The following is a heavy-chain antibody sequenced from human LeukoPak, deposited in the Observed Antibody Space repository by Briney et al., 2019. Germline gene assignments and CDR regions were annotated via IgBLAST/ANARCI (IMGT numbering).Heavy chain of an antibody. CDR2: IIPIFGTA. J-gene: IGHJ3*02. V-gene: IGHV1-69*05. CDR1: GGTFSSYA. D-gene: IGHD2-2*01. Sequence: ASVKVSCKASGGTFSSYAISWVRQAPGQGLEWMGRIIPIFGTANYAQKFQGRVTITTDESTSTAYMELSSLRSEDTAVYYCAKERGIVVVPAAGDAFDIWGQVAMVTVSS. CDR3: AKERGIVVVPAAGDAFDI.